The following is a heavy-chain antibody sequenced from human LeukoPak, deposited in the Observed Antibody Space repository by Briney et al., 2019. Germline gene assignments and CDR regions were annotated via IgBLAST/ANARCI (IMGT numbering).Heavy chain of an antibody. V-gene: IGHV3-53*01. CDR2: IYGDGST. CDR3: ARMYYYGSGSDFDY. CDR1: GFTVSSNC. Sequence: PGGSLRLSCAASGFTVSSNCMSWVRQAPGKGLEWVSVIYGDGSTYYADSVKGRFTISRDNYKNTLYLQMNSLRAEDTAVYYCARMYYYGSGSDFDYWGQGTLVTVSS. J-gene: IGHJ4*02. D-gene: IGHD3-10*01.